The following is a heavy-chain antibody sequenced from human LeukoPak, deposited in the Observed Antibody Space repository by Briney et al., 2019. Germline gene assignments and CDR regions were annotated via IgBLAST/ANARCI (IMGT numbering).Heavy chain of an antibody. CDR1: GFTFSSYG. CDR2: IWYDGSNK. D-gene: IGHD5-12*01. J-gene: IGHJ6*02. CDR3: AREQGSGYDWRLFNYYYYGMDV. Sequence: PGGSLRLSCAASGFTFSSYGMHWVRQAPGKGLEWVAVIWYDGSNKYYADSVKGRFTISRDNSKNTLYLQMNSLRAEDTAVYYCAREQGSGYDWRLFNYYYYGMDVWGQGTTVTVSS. V-gene: IGHV3-33*01.